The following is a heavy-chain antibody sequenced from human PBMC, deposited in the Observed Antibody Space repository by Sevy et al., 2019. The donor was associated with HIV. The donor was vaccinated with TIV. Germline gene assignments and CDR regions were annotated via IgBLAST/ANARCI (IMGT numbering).Heavy chain of an antibody. D-gene: IGHD4-17*01. Sequence: SLRLSCAASGFAFTNYYAMHWVRQAPGKGLEWVALRSFHESDKYYADSVKGRFTISRDNFKNTLYLQMNSLTTEDTAVYYCARPRANYVDNYFCYAMDVWGQGTTVTVSS. CDR1: GFAFTNYYA. J-gene: IGHJ6*02. CDR2: RSFHESDK. CDR3: ARPRANYVDNYFCYAMDV. V-gene: IGHV3-30-3*01.